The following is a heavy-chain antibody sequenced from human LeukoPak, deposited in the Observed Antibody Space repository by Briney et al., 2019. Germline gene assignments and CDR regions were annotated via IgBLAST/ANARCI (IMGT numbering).Heavy chain of an antibody. D-gene: IGHD3-22*01. Sequence: PSETLSLTCAVSGGSISSGGYSWSWIRQPPGKGLEWIGYIYHSGSTYYNPSLKSRVTKSVDRSKNQFSLKLSSVTAADTAVYYCARDQGYYDSSGYPSDAFDIWGQGTMVTVSS. CDR2: IYHSGST. V-gene: IGHV4-30-2*01. J-gene: IGHJ3*02. CDR1: GGSISSGGYS. CDR3: ARDQGYYDSSGYPSDAFDI.